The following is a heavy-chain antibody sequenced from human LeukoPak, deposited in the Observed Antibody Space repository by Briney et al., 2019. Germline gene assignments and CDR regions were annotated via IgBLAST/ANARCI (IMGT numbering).Heavy chain of an antibody. Sequence: GRPLRLSCAASGFTFSSYDMHWVRQAPGKGLEGVAVISYDGSTIYYADSVKGRFTISRDNSKNTLYLQMNSLEAEDTAVYYCAKAKSYSSGSSGYWGQGTPVTVSS. CDR1: GFTFSSYD. J-gene: IGHJ4*02. CDR3: AKAKSYSSGSSGY. D-gene: IGHD5-18*01. V-gene: IGHV3-30*18. CDR2: ISYDGSTI.